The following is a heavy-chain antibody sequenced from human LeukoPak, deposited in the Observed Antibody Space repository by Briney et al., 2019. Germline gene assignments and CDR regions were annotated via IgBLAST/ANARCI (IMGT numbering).Heavy chain of an antibody. Sequence: ASVKVSCKASGYTFTSYDINWVRQATGQGLEWMGWMNPNSGNTGYAQKFQGRVTITRNTSISTAYMELSSLRSEDTAVYYCARDPALEGTEDYRDFGGVESVDAFDVWGQGTMVTVSS. D-gene: IGHD4-23*01. CDR2: MNPNSGNT. CDR3: ARDPALEGTEDYRDFGGVESVDAFDV. V-gene: IGHV1-8*03. J-gene: IGHJ3*01. CDR1: GYTFTSYD.